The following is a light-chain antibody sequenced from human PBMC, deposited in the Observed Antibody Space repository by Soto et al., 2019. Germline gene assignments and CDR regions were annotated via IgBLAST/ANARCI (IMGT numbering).Light chain of an antibody. J-gene: IGLJ2*01. CDR2: RNN. CDR3: AAWDDSLSGVV. CDR1: SSNIGSNY. Sequence: QSVLTQPPSASGTPGQRVTISCSGSSSNIGSNYVYWYQQLPGTAPKLLIYRNNQRPSGVPDRFSGSKSGTSASLAISGLRSEDEADYYCAAWDDSLSGVVFGGGTTLPVL. V-gene: IGLV1-47*01.